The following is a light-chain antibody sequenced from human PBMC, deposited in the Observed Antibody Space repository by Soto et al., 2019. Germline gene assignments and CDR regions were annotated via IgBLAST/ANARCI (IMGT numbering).Light chain of an antibody. CDR1: SSDVGGYDF. Sequence: QSALTQPRSVSGSPGQSVTISCTGTSSDVGGYDFVSWYQQHPGKAPKLMIYDVTKRPSGVPDRFSGSKSGNSASLTISGLQAEDEADYYCCSYAGSYILAVFGGGPKLTVL. CDR3: CSYAGSYILAV. J-gene: IGLJ3*02. CDR2: DVT. V-gene: IGLV2-11*01.